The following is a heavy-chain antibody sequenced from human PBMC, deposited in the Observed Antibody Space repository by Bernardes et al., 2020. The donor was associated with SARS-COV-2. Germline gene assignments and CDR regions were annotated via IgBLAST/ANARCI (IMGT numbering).Heavy chain of an antibody. CDR3: ARYTDQERNLDWLFHSHSYYYYGMDV. J-gene: IGHJ6*02. CDR2: IRSKAYGGAT. V-gene: IGHV3-49*04. CDR1: GFTFGDYA. Sequence: GGSLRLSCTASGFTFGDYAMSWVRQAPGKGLEWVGFIRSKAYGGATEYAASVKGRFTISRDDSKSIAYLQMNSLRAEDTAVYYCARYTDQERNLDWLFHSHSYYYYGMDVWGQGTTVTVSS. D-gene: IGHD3-9*01.